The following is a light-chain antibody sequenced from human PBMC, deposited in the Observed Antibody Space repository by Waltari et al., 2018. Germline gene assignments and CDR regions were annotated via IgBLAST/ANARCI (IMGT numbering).Light chain of an antibody. CDR1: KTVLYSSDNNNY. CDR3: QQYYDTPRT. CDR2: WAS. Sequence: DIVMTQSPDSLAVSLGERATNNCKSSKTVLYSSDNNNYLAWYQQKLGQPPKLLIYWASTRASGVPARFSGSGSGTDFTLTISSLQAEDVAVYYCQQYYDTPRTFGQGTRVEIK. J-gene: IGKJ1*01. V-gene: IGKV4-1*01.